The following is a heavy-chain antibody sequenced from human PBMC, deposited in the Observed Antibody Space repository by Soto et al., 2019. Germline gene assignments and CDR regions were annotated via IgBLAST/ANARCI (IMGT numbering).Heavy chain of an antibody. CDR2: ISYDGRNT. CDR1: GFTFGGYG. Sequence: PGGSLRLSCAASGFTFGGYGMHWVRQAPGKGLEWAAAISYDGRNTYYVDSVQGRFAISRDNSKNTMYLQMNSLRVEDTAVYYCARAKWHDGSGRVREFDYWGQGA. CDR3: ARAKWHDGSGRVREFDY. V-gene: IGHV3-33*01. D-gene: IGHD3-10*01. J-gene: IGHJ4*02.